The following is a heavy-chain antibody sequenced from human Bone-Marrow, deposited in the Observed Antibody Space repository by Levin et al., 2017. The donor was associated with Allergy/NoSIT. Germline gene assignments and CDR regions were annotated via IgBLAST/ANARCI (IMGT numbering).Heavy chain of an antibody. D-gene: IGHD6-19*01. CDR1: GGSFSGYY. CDR2: INHSGIT. Sequence: SQTLSLTCAVYGGSFSGYYWTWIRQTPGKGLEWIGEINHSGITNYNPSLKSRVTISLDTSKNQFSLKLISVTAADPAVYYCARGEAVAAIDYWGQGTLVTVSS. CDR3: ARGEAVAAIDY. J-gene: IGHJ4*02. V-gene: IGHV4-34*01.